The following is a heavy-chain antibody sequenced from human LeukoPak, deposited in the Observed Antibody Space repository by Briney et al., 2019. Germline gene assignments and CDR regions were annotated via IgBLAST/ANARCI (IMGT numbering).Heavy chain of an antibody. J-gene: IGHJ6*02. V-gene: IGHV3-48*03. CDR3: ASGSNYDFWSGYPPGYGMDV. CDR1: GFTFSSYE. D-gene: IGHD3-3*01. Sequence: GGSLRLSCAASGFTFSSYEMNWVRQAPGKGLEWVSYISSSGSTIYYADSVKGRFTIPRDNAKNSLYLQMNSLRAEDTAVYYCASGSNYDFWSGYPPGYGMDVWGQGTTVTASS. CDR2: ISSSGSTI.